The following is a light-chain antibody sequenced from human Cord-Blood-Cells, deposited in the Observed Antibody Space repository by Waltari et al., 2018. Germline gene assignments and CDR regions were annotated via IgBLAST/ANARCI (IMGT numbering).Light chain of an antibody. CDR3: SSYTSSSTWV. Sequence: QSALTQPASVSGSPGQSITISCTGTSSDVGGYNYVSWYQQHPGKAPKLMIYDVSNRPSGVSNPFPGSKSGNTASLTNSGLQAEDEADYYCSSYTSSSTWVFGGGTKLTVL. CDR1: SSDVGGYNY. J-gene: IGLJ3*02. V-gene: IGLV2-14*01. CDR2: DVS.